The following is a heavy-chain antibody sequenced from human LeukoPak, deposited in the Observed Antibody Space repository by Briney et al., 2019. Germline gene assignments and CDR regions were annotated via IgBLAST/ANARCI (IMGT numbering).Heavy chain of an antibody. CDR3: ARAPSSSWYPPLNWFDP. CDR2: ISYDGSNK. V-gene: IGHV3-30-3*01. D-gene: IGHD6-13*01. Sequence: GRSLRLSCAASGFTFSSYAMHWVRQAPGKGLEWVAVISYDGSNKYYADSVKGRFTISRDNSKNTLYLQMNSLRAEDTAVYYCARAPSSSWYPPLNWFDPWGQGTLVTVSS. J-gene: IGHJ5*02. CDR1: GFTFSSYA.